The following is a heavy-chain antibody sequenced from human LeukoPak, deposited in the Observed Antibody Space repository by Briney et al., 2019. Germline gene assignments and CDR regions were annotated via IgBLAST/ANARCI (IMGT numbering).Heavy chain of an antibody. CDR3: ARGPPSITIFGVGQTFNWFDP. J-gene: IGHJ5*02. CDR2: MNPNSGNT. D-gene: IGHD3-3*01. V-gene: IGHV1-8*03. CDR1: GGTFSSYD. Sequence: ASVKVSCKASGGTFSSYDINWVRQATGQGLEWMGWMNPNSGNTGYAQKFQGRVTITRNTSISTAYMELSSLRSEDTAVYYCARGPPSITIFGVGQTFNWFDPWGQGTLVTVSS.